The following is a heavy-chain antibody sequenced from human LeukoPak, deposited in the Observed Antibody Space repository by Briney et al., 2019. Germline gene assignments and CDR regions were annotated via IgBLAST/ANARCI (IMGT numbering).Heavy chain of an antibody. CDR1: GYTFTDYD. V-gene: IGHV1-2*02. CDR2: SNPNSGGT. D-gene: IGHD1-26*01. CDR3: ARIVIVGATNWFDP. J-gene: IGHJ5*02. Sequence: SVKVSCKASGYTFTDYDMHWVRQAPGQGLEWMGWSNPNSGGTNYAQKFQGRVTMTRDTSISTAYMELSRLRSDDTAVYYCARIVIVGATNWFDPWGQGTLVTVST.